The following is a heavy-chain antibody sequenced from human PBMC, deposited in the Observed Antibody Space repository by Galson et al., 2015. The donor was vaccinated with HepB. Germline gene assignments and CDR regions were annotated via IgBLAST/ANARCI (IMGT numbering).Heavy chain of an antibody. J-gene: IGHJ2*01. D-gene: IGHD2-21*01. CDR2: IIPILGIA. V-gene: IGHV1-69*02. CDR1: GGTFSSYT. CDR3: ALSRGLGGDSSPTYWYFDL. Sequence: SCKASGGTFSSYTISWVRQAPGQGLEWMGRIIPILGIANYAQKFQGRVTITADKSTSTAYMELSSLRSEDTAVYYCALSRGLGGDSSPTYWYFDLWGRGTLVTVSS.